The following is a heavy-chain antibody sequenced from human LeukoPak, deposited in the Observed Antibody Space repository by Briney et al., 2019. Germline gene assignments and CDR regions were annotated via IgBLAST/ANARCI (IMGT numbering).Heavy chain of an antibody. CDR2: IWYDGSNK. J-gene: IGHJ6*02. Sequence: PGGSLCFTSSASRFTFCYMHWVRQGQAPGKGLEWVAVIWYDGSNKYYADSVKGRFTISRDNSKNTMYLQMNSMRAEQTAMYYCARRDSYDYGGRYYGMDVWGQGTTVTVSS. D-gene: IGHD4-17*01. V-gene: IGHV3-33*01. CDR3: ARRDSYDYGGRYYGMDV. CDR1: RFTFCY.